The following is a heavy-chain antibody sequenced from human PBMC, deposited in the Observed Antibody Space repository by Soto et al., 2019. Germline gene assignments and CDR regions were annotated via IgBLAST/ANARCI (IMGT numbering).Heavy chain of an antibody. CDR2: IIPIHGVT. CDR1: GGIFSIYT. J-gene: IGHJ2*01. CDR3: ARGVTVAGTSSYWYFDL. V-gene: IGHV1-69*02. D-gene: IGHD6-19*01. Sequence: QVQLVQSGAEVKEPGSSVTVSCETSGGIFSIYTITWVRQAPGQGLEWMGRIIPIHGVTTYAQKLQGRFTITADTSTNIAYMELSSLRSDDTAMYYCARGVTVAGTSSYWYFDLWGRGTLVTVSS.